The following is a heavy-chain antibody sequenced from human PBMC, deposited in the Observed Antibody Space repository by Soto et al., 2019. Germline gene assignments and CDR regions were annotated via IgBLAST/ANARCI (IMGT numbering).Heavy chain of an antibody. J-gene: IGHJ4*02. Sequence: GVSLRLSCAACGFTFSNNWMHWVRQAPGKGPVWVSRINSDGSSTYYADSVKGRLTISVDMSISTAHLQWYDLKASDSAMYYCARHIGAYYDNNGYPYFDYWGQGTRVTVSS. V-gene: IGHV3-74*01. D-gene: IGHD3-22*01. CDR1: GFTFSNNW. CDR2: INSDGSST. CDR3: ARHIGAYYDNNGYPYFDY.